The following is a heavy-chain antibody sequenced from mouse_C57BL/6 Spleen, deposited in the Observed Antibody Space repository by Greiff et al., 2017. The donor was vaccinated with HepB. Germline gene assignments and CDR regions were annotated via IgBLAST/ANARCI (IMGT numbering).Heavy chain of an antibody. CDR2: ISIGGSYT. CDR3: ARQSGSSYEKGYFDV. CDR1: GFTFSSYG. J-gene: IGHJ1*03. D-gene: IGHD1-1*01. Sequence: EVKLVESGGDLVKPGGSLKLSCAASGFTFSSYGMSWVRQTPDKRLEWVATISIGGSYTYYPDSVKGRFTISRDNAKNTLYLQMSSLKSEDTAMYYCARQSGSSYEKGYFDVWGTGTTVTVSS. V-gene: IGHV5-6*01.